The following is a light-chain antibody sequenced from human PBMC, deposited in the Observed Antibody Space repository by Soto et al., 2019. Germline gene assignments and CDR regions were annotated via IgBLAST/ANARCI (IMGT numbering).Light chain of an antibody. Sequence: QSALTQPPSASGSPGQSVTISCTGTSSDVGGYNYVSWYQQHPGKAPKLMIYEVSTRPSGVSNRFSGSKSGNTASLTISGLQAEDEADYYCCSYTSSSTLVVFGGGTKLTVL. J-gene: IGLJ2*01. CDR1: SSDVGGYNY. CDR2: EVS. V-gene: IGLV2-14*01. CDR3: CSYTSSSTLVV.